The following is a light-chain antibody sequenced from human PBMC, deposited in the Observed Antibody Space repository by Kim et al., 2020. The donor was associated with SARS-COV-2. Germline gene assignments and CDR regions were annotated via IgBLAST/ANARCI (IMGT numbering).Light chain of an antibody. CDR1: QSVCNS. CDR3: QQRYDWPLT. J-gene: IGKJ4*01. Sequence: LSGGETAALSWRASQSVCNSLAWFQQKPGQAPRRLIFGTSNRDTGIPARFSGSGSGTGFTLTISSLEPEDFAVYYCQQRYDWPLTFGGGTKVDIK. V-gene: IGKV3-11*01. CDR2: GTS.